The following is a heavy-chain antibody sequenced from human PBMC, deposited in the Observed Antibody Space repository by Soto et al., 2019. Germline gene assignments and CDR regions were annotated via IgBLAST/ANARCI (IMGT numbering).Heavy chain of an antibody. D-gene: IGHD6-13*01. V-gene: IGHV1-69*01. CDR1: GGTFSSYA. CDR2: IIPIFGTA. Sequence: QVQLVQSGAEVKKPGSSVKVSCKASGGTFSSYAISWVRQAPGQGLEWMGGIIPIFGTANYAQKFQGRVTITADESTSTAYMELSSLRSEDTAVYYCARDRIAAAGSYYYYYCMDVWGQGTTVTVSS. CDR3: ARDRIAAAGSYYYYYCMDV. J-gene: IGHJ6*02.